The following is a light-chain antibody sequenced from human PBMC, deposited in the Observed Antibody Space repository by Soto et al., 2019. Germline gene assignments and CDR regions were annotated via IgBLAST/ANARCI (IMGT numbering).Light chain of an antibody. CDR2: AAS. V-gene: IGKV1-6*01. Sequence: AIQMTQSPSSLSESVGDRVTITCRTSQGIRNDLGWYQQKPGKAPKLLIYAASNLHSGVPSRFRGSGSGTDCPLTLSSLQPEDFATYYCLQDYNYPWTFGQGTKVEIK. CDR1: QGIRND. J-gene: IGKJ1*01. CDR3: LQDYNYPWT.